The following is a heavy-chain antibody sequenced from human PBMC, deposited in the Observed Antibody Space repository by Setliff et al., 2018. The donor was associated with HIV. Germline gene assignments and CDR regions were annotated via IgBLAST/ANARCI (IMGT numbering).Heavy chain of an antibody. CDR1: GDSTSSSSYY. CDR3: ARRRGDFNPYFDS. V-gene: IGHV4-39*01. Sequence: SETLSLTCTVSGDSTSSSSYYWGWVRQPPGKGLGFIGIIHYTGTTYSSPSRRSRATISVDKSKNQFSLRLNSVTAADTAVYYCARRRGDFNPYFDSWGQGNLGTVS. J-gene: IGHJ4*02. D-gene: IGHD3-16*01. CDR2: IHYTGTT.